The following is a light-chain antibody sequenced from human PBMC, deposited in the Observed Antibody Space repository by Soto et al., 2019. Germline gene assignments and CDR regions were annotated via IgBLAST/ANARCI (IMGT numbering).Light chain of an antibody. Sequence: ETMMTQSPDTLSVSLGERDTLSCRASQSLRSSLAWYQQKPGQAPRLIIYDASTRANGIPARFSGSGSGKDFTLAISDLQSEDFAVYYCQQYNNWPQTFGLGNKGEIK. J-gene: IGKJ1*01. V-gene: IGKV3-15*01. CDR1: QSLRSS. CDR2: DAS. CDR3: QQYNNWPQT.